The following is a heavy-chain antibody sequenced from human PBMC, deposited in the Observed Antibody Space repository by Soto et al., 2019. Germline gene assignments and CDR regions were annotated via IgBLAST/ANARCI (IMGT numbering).Heavy chain of an antibody. CDR1: VLTLSSYA. V-gene: IGHV3-23*01. J-gene: IGHJ3*02. Sequence: PGGSMGLSCAASVLTLSSYAMSWVRQAPGKGLEWVSAISGSGGSTYYADSVKGRFTISRDNSKNTLYLQMNSLRAEDTAVYYSATSLANDAFDIWGQGTMVTVSS. CDR3: ATSLANDAFDI. CDR2: ISGSGGST.